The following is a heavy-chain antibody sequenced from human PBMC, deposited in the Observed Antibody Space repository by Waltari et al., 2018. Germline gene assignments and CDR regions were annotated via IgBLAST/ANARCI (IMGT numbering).Heavy chain of an antibody. CDR1: GYSIRSGYA. CDR3: AREGGRQLFDY. D-gene: IGHD3-16*01. J-gene: IGHJ4*01. V-gene: IGHV4-38-2*02. Sequence: QVQLQESGPGLVKPSETLSLTCTVSGYSIRSGYAWGWIRQPPGKGLEWVGQVYGGSGTSYYRPSLQSRVTISRDTSKNQFFLNLRSVTAADTAVYYCAREGGRQLFDYWGRGVLVTVSS. CDR2: VYGGSGTS.